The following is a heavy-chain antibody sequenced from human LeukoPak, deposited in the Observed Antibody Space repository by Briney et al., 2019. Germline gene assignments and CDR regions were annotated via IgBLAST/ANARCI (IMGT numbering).Heavy chain of an antibody. J-gene: IGHJ4*02. V-gene: IGHV3-11*05. D-gene: IGHD1-7*01. Sequence: KPGGSLRLSCAASGFTFSDRWMSWVRQAPGKGLEWVSYISSSSSYTNYADSVKGRFAISRDNAKNSLYLQMNSLRAEDTAVYYCARENYDYFDYWGQGTLVTVSS. CDR2: ISSSSSYT. CDR3: ARENYDYFDY. CDR1: GFTFSDRW.